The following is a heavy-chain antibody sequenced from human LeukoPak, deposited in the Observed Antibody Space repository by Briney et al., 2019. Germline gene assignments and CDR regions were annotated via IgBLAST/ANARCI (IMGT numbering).Heavy chain of an antibody. V-gene: IGHV3-43*02. J-gene: IGHJ3*02. CDR3: AKGVDDILLWFGELLSCAFDI. CDR2: ITGDGHST. Sequence: GGPLRHSCSASGLTFHLYAMHWVRLAPGKDLEWVSLITGDGHSTYYADSVKGRFTISRDNSKKLLYLQMNSPRAEDTARYYCAKGVDDILLWFGELLSCAFDIWGQGTMVTVSS. D-gene: IGHD3-10*01. CDR1: GLTFHLYA.